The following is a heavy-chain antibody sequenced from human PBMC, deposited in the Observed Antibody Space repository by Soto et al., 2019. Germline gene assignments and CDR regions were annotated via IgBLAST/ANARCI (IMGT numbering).Heavy chain of an antibody. J-gene: IGHJ4*02. CDR1: GFTFSSYA. CDR3: AKTYLDRGYCSGGSCYSLDY. V-gene: IGHV3-23*01. CDR2: ISGSGGST. D-gene: IGHD2-15*01. Sequence: EVQLLESGGGLVQPGGSLRLSCAASGFTFSSYAMSWVRQAPGKGLEWVSAISGSGGSTYYADSVKGRFTISRDNSKNTLYLQMNSLRAEDTAVYYCAKTYLDRGYCSGGSCYSLDYWGQGTLVTVAS.